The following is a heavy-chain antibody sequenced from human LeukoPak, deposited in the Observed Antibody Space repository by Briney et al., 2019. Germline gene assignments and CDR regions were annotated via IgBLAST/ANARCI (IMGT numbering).Heavy chain of an antibody. Sequence: GGALRLSCAASGFTFISYSMNWVRQAPGKGLEWVSYISSSSSYIYYADSVKGRFTISRDNAKNSLYLQMNSLRAEDTAVYYCARVGYSYGPTSYYCYMDVWGKGTTVTVSS. V-gene: IGHV3-21*01. CDR3: ARVGYSYGPTSYYCYMDV. D-gene: IGHD5-18*01. CDR2: ISSSSSYI. J-gene: IGHJ6*03. CDR1: GFTFISYS.